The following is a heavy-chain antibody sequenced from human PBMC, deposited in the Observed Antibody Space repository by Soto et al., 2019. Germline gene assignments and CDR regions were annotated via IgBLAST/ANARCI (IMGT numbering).Heavy chain of an antibody. V-gene: IGHV2-26*01. CDR3: SKWESELLSFDY. D-gene: IGHD3-10*01. CDR1: GFSLSNARMG. Sequence: QVTLKESGPVLVKPTETLTLTCTVSGFSLSNARMGVSWIRKPPGKALEWLAHIFSNDEKSYSTSLKSRLTISKDTSKSQVVLTMTNMDPVDTATYYCSKWESELLSFDYWGQGTLVTVSS. CDR2: IFSNDEK. J-gene: IGHJ4*02.